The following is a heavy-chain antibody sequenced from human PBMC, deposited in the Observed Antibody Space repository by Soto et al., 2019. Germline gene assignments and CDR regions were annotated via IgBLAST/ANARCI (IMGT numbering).Heavy chain of an antibody. CDR2: ISWNSGSI. J-gene: IGHJ4*02. D-gene: IGHD3-9*01. CDR1: GFTFDDYA. V-gene: IGHV3-9*01. Sequence: PGGSLRLSCAASGFTFDDYAMHWVRQAPGKGLEWVPGISWNSGSIGYADSVKGRFTISRDNAKNSLYLQMNSLRAEDTALYYCAKDKGAMGGLSYYDILTGPSYIDYWGQGTLVTVSS. CDR3: AKDKGAMGGLSYYDILTGPSYIDY.